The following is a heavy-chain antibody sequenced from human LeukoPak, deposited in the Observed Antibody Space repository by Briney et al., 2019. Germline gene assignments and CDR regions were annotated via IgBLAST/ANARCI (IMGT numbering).Heavy chain of an antibody. CDR1: GGTFSSYA. Sequence: ASVTVSCKASGGTFSSYAISWVRQAPGQGLEGMGGVIPIFGTANYAQKFQGRVTITTDESTSTAYMELSSLRSEDTAVYYCAVPAAIDYYYYYYMDVWGKGTTVTVSS. V-gene: IGHV1-69*05. J-gene: IGHJ6*03. CDR2: VIPIFGTA. D-gene: IGHD2-2*01. CDR3: AVPAAIDYYYYYYMDV.